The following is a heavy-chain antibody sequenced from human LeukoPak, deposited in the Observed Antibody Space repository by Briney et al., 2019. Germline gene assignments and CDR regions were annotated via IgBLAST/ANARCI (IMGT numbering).Heavy chain of an antibody. CDR3: ARAEMATITPHFDY. CDR2: IYTSGST. D-gene: IGHD5-24*01. V-gene: IGHV4-4*09. CDR1: GGSISSYY. Sequence: SETLSLTCTVSGGSISSYYWSWTRQPPGKGLEWIGYIYTSGSTNYNPSLKSRVTISVDTSKNQFSLKLSSVTAADTAVYYCARAEMATITPHFDYWGQGTLVTVSS. J-gene: IGHJ4*02.